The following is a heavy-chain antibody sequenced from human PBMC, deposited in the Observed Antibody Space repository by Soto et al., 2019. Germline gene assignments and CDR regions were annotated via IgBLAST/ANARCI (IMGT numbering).Heavy chain of an antibody. D-gene: IGHD3-10*01. CDR3: ARPRCYYGSGSYCYYGMDV. CDR2: IYPGDSYT. Sequence: GESLKISCKGSGYSFTSYWIGWVRQMPGKGLEWMGIIYPGDSYTNYSPSFQGHVTISADKSISTAYLQWSSLKASDTAMYYCARPRCYYGSGSYCYYGMDVWRQGTTVTVSS. V-gene: IGHV5-51*01. J-gene: IGHJ6*02. CDR1: GYSFTSYW.